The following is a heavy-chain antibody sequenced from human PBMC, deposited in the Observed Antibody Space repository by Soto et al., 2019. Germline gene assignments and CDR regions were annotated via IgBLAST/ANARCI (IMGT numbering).Heavy chain of an antibody. CDR2: IFFTGST. V-gene: IGHV4-61*01. Sequence: QMQLQESGPGLLKPSETLSLTCTVSGGSVSTGNYNWSWVRQTQGKVLEWIGNIFFTGSTHYNPSLTSRVTISVDTSNNQFSLELRSVTAADTAVYYCARDGHGMDVWGQGTTVTVSS. CDR3: ARDGHGMDV. CDR1: GGSVSTGNYN. J-gene: IGHJ6*02.